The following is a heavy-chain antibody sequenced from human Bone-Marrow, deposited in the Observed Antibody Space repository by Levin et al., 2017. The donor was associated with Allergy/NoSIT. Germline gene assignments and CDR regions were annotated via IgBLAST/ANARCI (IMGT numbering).Heavy chain of an antibody. CDR1: GFTVSSNY. CDR3: AKGLNWGSPNTFEY. D-gene: IGHD7-27*01. J-gene: IGHJ4*02. V-gene: IGHV3-53*05. Sequence: GESLKISCVASGFTVSSNYMNWVRQAPGKGLEWVSVIYSGGSTYYADSVKGRFTISRDNSKNTLYLQMNSLTTEDTAWYYCAKGLNWGSPNTFEYWGRGTLVTVSS. CDR2: IYSGGST.